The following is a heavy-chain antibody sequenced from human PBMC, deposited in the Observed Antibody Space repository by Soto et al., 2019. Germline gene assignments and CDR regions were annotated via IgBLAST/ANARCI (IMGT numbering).Heavy chain of an antibody. CDR1: GFVSNNYD. J-gene: IGHJ5*02. D-gene: IGHD2-21*01. Sequence: QVQLAESGGGVVQPGRSLRLSCAASGFVSNNYDIHWVRQAPGKGLEWLASISYDGSNEYYAGSVKGRFTISRDNSRNTLYLQINRLGAEDTAVYYCSRGIKGGLDAWGQGTLVTVSS. CDR2: ISYDGSNE. CDR3: SRGIKGGLDA. V-gene: IGHV3-30*03.